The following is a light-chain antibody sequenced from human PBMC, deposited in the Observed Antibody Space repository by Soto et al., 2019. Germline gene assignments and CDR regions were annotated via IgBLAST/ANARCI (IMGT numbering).Light chain of an antibody. Sequence: QSVLTQPPSVSAAPGQKVTISCSGSSSNIGNNYVSWYQQLPGTAPKLLIYDNNKQPSWIPDRFSGATSCTSATLGITGRQTGDEADYYCGTWDSSLSAWVFGGGTKLTVL. CDR1: SSNIGNNY. CDR2: DNN. J-gene: IGLJ3*02. CDR3: GTWDSSLSAWV. V-gene: IGLV1-51*01.